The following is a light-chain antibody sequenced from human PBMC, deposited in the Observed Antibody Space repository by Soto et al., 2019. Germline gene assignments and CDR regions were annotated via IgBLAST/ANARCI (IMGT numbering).Light chain of an antibody. CDR1: SSDVGGYNY. V-gene: IGLV2-14*01. J-gene: IGLJ2*01. CDR2: EVT. Sequence: QSALTQPASVSGSPGQSVTISCTGTSSDVGGYNYVSWYQQHPGNAPKLMIYEVTKRPSGVSNRFSGSKSGNTASLTISGLQAEDEADYYCSSYTSSSTLVLFGAGTKLTVL. CDR3: SSYTSSSTLVL.